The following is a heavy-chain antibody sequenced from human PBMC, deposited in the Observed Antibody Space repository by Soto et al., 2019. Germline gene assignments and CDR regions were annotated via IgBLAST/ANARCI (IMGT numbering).Heavy chain of an antibody. CDR2: IYYSGST. CDR3: ARQASIPAYYFDY. V-gene: IGHV4-59*08. J-gene: IGHJ4*02. Sequence: SETLSLTCTVSGGSISSYYWSWIRQPPGKGLEWIGYIYYSGSTNYNPSLKSRVTLSVDTSKNQFSQKLSSVTAADTAVYYCARQASIPAYYFDYWGQGTLVTVSS. CDR1: GGSISSYY. D-gene: IGHD6-6*01.